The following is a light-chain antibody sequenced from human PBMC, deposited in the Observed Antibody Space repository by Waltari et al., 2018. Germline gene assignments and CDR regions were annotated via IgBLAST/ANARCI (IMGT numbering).Light chain of an antibody. V-gene: IGLV2-14*01. CDR1: SSDVGGYYS. CDR3: SSYTSSSTLV. Sequence: QSALTHPASVSGSPGQSITISCTGTSSDVGGYYSVSWYQQHPGKAPNLMIYDVSNRPSGVSNRFSGSKSGNTASLTISGLQAEDEADYYCSSYTSSSTLVFGTGTKVTVL. J-gene: IGLJ1*01. CDR2: DVS.